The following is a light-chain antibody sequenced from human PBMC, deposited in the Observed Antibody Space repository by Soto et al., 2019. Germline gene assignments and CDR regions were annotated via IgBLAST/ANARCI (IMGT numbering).Light chain of an antibody. CDR3: CSYAGSYTV. CDR2: DVS. V-gene: IGLV2-11*01. Sequence: QSVLTQPRSVSGSPGQSVTISCTGTSSDVGGYNYVSWYQQHPGKAPKLMIYDVSKRPSGVPDRFSGSKSGNTASLTISGLQAEDEADYYCCSYAGSYTVFGGGTTVTVL. J-gene: IGLJ3*02. CDR1: SSDVGGYNY.